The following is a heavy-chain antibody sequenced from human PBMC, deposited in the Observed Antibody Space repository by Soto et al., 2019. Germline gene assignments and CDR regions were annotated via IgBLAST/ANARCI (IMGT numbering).Heavy chain of an antibody. Sequence: EVQLLESGGTLVQPGGSLRLSCAASGFTFSSYAMSWVRQAPGKGLEWVSAISGSGGGTYYADSVKGRFTISRDNSKSTLYLQMNSLRAEDTAVYYCAKRGFCSSSSCQSYYYYGMDVWGHGTTVTVSS. V-gene: IGHV3-23*01. CDR1: GFTFSSYA. CDR2: ISGSGGGT. J-gene: IGHJ6*02. D-gene: IGHD2-2*01. CDR3: AKRGFCSSSSCQSYYYYGMDV.